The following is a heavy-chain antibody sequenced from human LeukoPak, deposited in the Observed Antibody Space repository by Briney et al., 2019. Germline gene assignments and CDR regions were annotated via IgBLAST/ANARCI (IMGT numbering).Heavy chain of an antibody. CDR2: ISYDGSNK. D-gene: IGHD1-26*01. V-gene: IGHV3-30*04. CDR1: GFTFSSYA. CDR3: ARAPYFRTVIVGAIGY. Sequence: GRSLRLSCAASGFTFSSYAMHWVRQAPGKGLEWVAVISYDGSNKYYADSVKGRFTISRDNSKNTLYLQMNSLRAEDTAVYYCARAPYFRTVIVGAIGYWGQGTLVTVSS. J-gene: IGHJ4*02.